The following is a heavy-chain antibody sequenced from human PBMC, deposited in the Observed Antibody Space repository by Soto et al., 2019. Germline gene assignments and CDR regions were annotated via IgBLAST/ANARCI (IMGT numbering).Heavy chain of an antibody. CDR2: ISYDGSNK. CDR1: GFTFSSYA. J-gene: IGHJ4*02. D-gene: IGHD3-22*01. CDR3: ARARLYYYDSSGYYLPDY. Sequence: QVQLVESGGGVVQPGRSLRLSCAASGFTFSSYAMHWVRQAPGKGLEWVAVISYDGSNKYYADSVKGRFTISRDNSKNTLYLQMNSLRAEDTAVYYCARARLYYYDSSGYYLPDYWGQGTLVTVSS. V-gene: IGHV3-30-3*01.